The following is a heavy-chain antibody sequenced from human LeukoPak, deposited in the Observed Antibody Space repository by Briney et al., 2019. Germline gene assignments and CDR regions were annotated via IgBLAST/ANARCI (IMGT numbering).Heavy chain of an antibody. Sequence: ASVKVSCKASGYTFTNYYIHWVRQAPGQGLEWMGWVNPYSGGTNYARKFQGRVTLTRDTSISTAYMELSRLTTDDTATYFCARGLYYYDSSGYYRSWGQGTLVTVSS. V-gene: IGHV1-2*02. CDR3: ARGLYYYDSSGYYRS. CDR1: GYTFTNYY. D-gene: IGHD3-22*01. CDR2: VNPYSGGT. J-gene: IGHJ5*02.